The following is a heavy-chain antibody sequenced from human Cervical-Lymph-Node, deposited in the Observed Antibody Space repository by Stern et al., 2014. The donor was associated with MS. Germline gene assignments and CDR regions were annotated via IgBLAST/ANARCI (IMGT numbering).Heavy chain of an antibody. CDR1: GYTFNSYY. J-gene: IGHJ4*02. Sequence: HVQLGQPGAAMSKPWPSVKISCEASGYTFNSYYIHLGRQPLGHGLEWLALYTPGGSRTTDALRFQGRGTVAGYASTSTVYMELTGLKSEDTAVDYCARGLSLATSDSWGQGTLVVVSS. D-gene: IGHD1-1*01. CDR3: ARGLSLATSDS. CDR2: YTPGGSRT. V-gene: IGHV1-46*02.